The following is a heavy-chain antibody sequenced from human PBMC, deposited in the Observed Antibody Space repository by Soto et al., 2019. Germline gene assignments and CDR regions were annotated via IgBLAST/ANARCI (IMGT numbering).Heavy chain of an antibody. Sequence: SDTLSLTCTVSGGSLSSGDYYWSWIRQPPGKGLEWIGYIYYSGSTYYNPSLKSRVTISVDTSKNQFSLKLSSVTAADTAVYYCASDTYYDSSGYYVGYRVAFDIWGQGTMVTVS. CDR3: ASDTYYDSSGYYVGYRVAFDI. CDR1: GGSLSSGDYY. D-gene: IGHD3-22*01. J-gene: IGHJ3*02. V-gene: IGHV4-30-4*02. CDR2: IYYSGST.